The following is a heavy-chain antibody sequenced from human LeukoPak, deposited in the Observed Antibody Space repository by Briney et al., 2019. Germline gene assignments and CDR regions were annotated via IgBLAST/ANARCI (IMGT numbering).Heavy chain of an antibody. V-gene: IGHV3-21*01. CDR3: ARYSSGSDAFDI. Sequence: GGSLRLSCAASGFTFSSYSMYWVRQAPGKGLEWVSSISSSSSYIYYADSVKGRFTISRDNAKNSLYLQMNSLRAEDTAVYYCARYSSGSDAFDIWGQGTMVTVSS. CDR2: ISSSSSYI. J-gene: IGHJ3*02. CDR1: GFTFSSYS. D-gene: IGHD6-19*01.